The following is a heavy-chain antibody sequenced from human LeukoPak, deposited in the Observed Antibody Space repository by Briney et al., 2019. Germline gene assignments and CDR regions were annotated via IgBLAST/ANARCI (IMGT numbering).Heavy chain of an antibody. D-gene: IGHD3-10*01. CDR3: AGFGGLNYGDIDC. CDR1: GFTVSRNY. V-gene: IGHV3-66*01. J-gene: IGHJ4*02. CDR2: IYSGGST. Sequence: TGGSLRLSCAASGFTVSRNYMSWVRQAPGRGLEWVSVIYSGGSTYYADSVKGRFTISRDNSKNTLYLQMNSLRAEDTAVYYCAGFGGLNYGDIDCWGQGTLVTVSS.